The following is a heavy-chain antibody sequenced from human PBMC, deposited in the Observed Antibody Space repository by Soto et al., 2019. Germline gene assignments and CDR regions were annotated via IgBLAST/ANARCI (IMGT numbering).Heavy chain of an antibody. V-gene: IGHV5-10-1*01. J-gene: IGHJ6*01. D-gene: IGHD2-15*01. CDR3: AGSCRGGNCFSPYAMDV. CDR2: PDHSASHY. Sequence: PEECLTTSCKGYGDSFTSNWINWVLQMPGKGLECTPRPDHSASHYNYNPSFQCHVTISSDKPTSSAYLQLNSLKASDTAMYYCAGSCRGGNCFSPYAMDVWGQGTTVTVSS. CDR1: GDSFTSNW.